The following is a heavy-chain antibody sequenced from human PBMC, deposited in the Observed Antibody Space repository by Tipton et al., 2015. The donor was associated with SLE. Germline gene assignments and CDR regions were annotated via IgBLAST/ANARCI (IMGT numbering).Heavy chain of an antibody. Sequence: QSGAEVKKPGASVKVSCKASGYTFTSYGISWVRQAPGQGLEWMGRIIAYNGNTNYSQKFQGRVTITRDTSASTAYMELSSLRSEDTAVYYCARDRGRGYSGYVVSLGSDYWGQGTLVTVSS. CDR1: GYTFTSYG. D-gene: IGHD5-12*01. J-gene: IGHJ4*02. CDR3: ARDRGRGYSGYVVSLGSDY. CDR2: IIAYNGNT. V-gene: IGHV1-18*04.